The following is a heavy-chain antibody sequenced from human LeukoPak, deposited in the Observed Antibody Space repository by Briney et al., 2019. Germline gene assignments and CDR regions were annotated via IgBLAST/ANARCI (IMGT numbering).Heavy chain of an antibody. Sequence: GGSLRLSCAASGFTVSSHYMSWVRQAPGKGLEWVSCIYSDGTTRYAESVKGRFTISRDNSKNTLSLQMNSLRAEDTAVYYCAKRPSSGWGGYFDYWGQGILVTVSS. D-gene: IGHD6-19*01. CDR1: GFTVSSHY. V-gene: IGHV3-53*01. J-gene: IGHJ4*02. CDR2: IYSDGTT. CDR3: AKRPSSGWGGYFDY.